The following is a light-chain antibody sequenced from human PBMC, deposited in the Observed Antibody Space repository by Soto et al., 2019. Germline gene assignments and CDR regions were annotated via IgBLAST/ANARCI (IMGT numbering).Light chain of an antibody. V-gene: IGKV3-15*01. CDR2: AAS. CDR3: QQYNNWPPWT. Sequence: IVMTQSPATLSVSPGERATLSCRASQTIRINLAWYQQKPGQAPRLLIYAASSRATGIPARFSGSGSGTEFTLTISSLQSEDFAVYYCQQYNNWPPWTFGQGTKVDIK. J-gene: IGKJ1*01. CDR1: QTIRIN.